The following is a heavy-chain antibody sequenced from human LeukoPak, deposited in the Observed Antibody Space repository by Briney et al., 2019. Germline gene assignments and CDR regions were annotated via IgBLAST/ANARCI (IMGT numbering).Heavy chain of an antibody. CDR2: FYYSGTT. CDR1: GGSVTTGYYY. V-gene: IGHV4-39*01. D-gene: IGHD2-2*01. J-gene: IGHJ6*03. Sequence: SETLSLTCTVSGGSVTTGYYYWGWIRQPPGKALEWIGSFYYSGTTYYNPSLQSRVTISVDTSKTQSSLRLNSVTAADTAVYYCARGPGRRSVVVVPAARRGDYYYYMDVWGKGTTVTVSS. CDR3: ARGPGRRSVVVVPAARRGDYYYYMDV.